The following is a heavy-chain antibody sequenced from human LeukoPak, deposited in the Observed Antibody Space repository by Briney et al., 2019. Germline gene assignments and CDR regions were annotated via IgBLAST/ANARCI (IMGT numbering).Heavy chain of an antibody. J-gene: IGHJ4*02. CDR3: ARAPFSGWAFDY. D-gene: IGHD6-19*01. Sequence: GGSLRLSCGASGFTLSDSYMSWIRQAPGKGLEWVSYILMSTNYTSYAASVKGRFTISRDNAKNSLYLQMNSLRAEDTAVYYCARAPFSGWAFDYWGQGTLVTVSS. CDR2: ILMSTNYT. CDR1: GFTLSDSY. V-gene: IGHV3-11*06.